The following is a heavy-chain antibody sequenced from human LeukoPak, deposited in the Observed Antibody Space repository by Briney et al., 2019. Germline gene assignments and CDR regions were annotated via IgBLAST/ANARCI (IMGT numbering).Heavy chain of an antibody. V-gene: IGHV3-13*01. D-gene: IGHD3-3*01. CDR2: VGTAGDT. J-gene: IGHJ4*02. CDR3: VTLWSASYVY. CDR1: GFTFSSYD. Sequence: GGSLRLSCAASGFTFSSYDMHWVRQASGKSLEWVSAVGTAGDTYYAASVEGRFTISRENAKNSLYLHMNSLRVGDTAVYYCVTLWSASYVYWGQGALVTVSS.